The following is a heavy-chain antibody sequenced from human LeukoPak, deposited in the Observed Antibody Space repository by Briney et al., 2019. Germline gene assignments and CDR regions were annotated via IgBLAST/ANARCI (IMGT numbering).Heavy chain of an antibody. CDR3: ARALGDLWLVKSWFDP. J-gene: IGHJ5*02. CDR2: IYTSGST. Sequence: TSETLSLTCTVSGGSISSYYWSWIRQPAGKGLEWIGRIYTSGSTNYNPSLKSRVTMSVDTSKNQFSLKLSSVTAADTAVYYCARALGDLWLVKSWFDPWGQGTLVTVSS. CDR1: GGSISSYY. D-gene: IGHD6-19*01. V-gene: IGHV4-4*07.